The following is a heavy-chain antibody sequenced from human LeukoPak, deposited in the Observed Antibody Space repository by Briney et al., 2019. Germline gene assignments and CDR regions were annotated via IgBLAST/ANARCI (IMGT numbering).Heavy chain of an antibody. Sequence: SGTLSLTCAVSGGSISSSKWWSWVRQPPGKGLEWIGEIYHSGTTNYKPSLKRRVTISVDKSKNQVSLKLSSVTAADTAVYYCARVSGWKTGDYYMDVWGKGTTVTISS. D-gene: IGHD6-19*01. CDR3: ARVSGWKTGDYYMDV. CDR2: IYHSGTT. V-gene: IGHV4-4*02. CDR1: GGSISSSKW. J-gene: IGHJ6*03.